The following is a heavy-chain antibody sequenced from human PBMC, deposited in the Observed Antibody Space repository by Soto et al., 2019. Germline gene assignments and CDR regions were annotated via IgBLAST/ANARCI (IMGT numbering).Heavy chain of an antibody. J-gene: IGHJ6*03. CDR3: SRQASDFWSGKPQYYMDV. CDR2: IRSKPNNYAT. D-gene: IGHD3-3*01. V-gene: IGHV3-73*01. CDR1: GFTFSGSA. Sequence: EVQLVESGGGLVQPGGSPKLSCAASGFTFSGSAMHWVRQASGKGLEWVGRIRSKPNNYATAYGASVKGRFTISRDDSKHTAYLQMNSLNTEDTAVYYCSRQASDFWSGKPQYYMDVWGKGTTVTVSS.